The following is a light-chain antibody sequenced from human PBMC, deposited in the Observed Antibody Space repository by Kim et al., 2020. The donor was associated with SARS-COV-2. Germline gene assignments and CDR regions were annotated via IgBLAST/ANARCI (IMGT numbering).Light chain of an antibody. J-gene: IGLJ3*02. CDR2: DTS. V-gene: IGLV7-46*01. Sequence: QAVVTQEPSLTVSPGGTATLTCGSSTGGVTSGHYPYWLQQKPGQAPRTMIYDTSNKHSWAPARFSGSLLGGKAALTLSGAQPEDEADYYCFLSYSGARVFGGGTKLTVL. CDR3: FLSYSGARV. CDR1: TGGVTSGHY.